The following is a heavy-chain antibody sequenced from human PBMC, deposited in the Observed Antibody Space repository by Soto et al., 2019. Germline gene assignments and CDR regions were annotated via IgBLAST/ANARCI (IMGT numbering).Heavy chain of an antibody. V-gene: IGHV1-18*01. D-gene: IGHD2-15*01. CDR2: ISAYNGNT. J-gene: IGHJ6*02. Sequence: ASVKVSCKASGYTFTSYGTSWVRQAPGQGLEWMGWISAYNGNTNYAQKLQGRVTMTTDTSTSTAYMELRSLRSDDTAVYYCASYCSGGSCYSGGYYYYGMDVWGQGTTVTVSS. CDR1: GYTFTSYG. CDR3: ASYCSGGSCYSGGYYYYGMDV.